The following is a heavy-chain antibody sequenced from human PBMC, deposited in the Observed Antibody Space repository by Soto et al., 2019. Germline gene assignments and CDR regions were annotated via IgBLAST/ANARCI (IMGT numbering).Heavy chain of an antibody. CDR3: AKEXSSGIAARPWYYYGMDV. V-gene: IGHV3-23*01. CDR1: GFTFSSYA. Sequence: PGGSLRLSCAASGFTFSSYAMSWVRQAPGKGLEGVSAISGSGGSTYYADSVKGRFTISRDNSKNTLYLQMNSLRAEDTAVYYCAKEXSSGIAARPWYYYGMDVWGQGTTVTVSS. CDR2: ISGSGGST. D-gene: IGHD6-6*01. J-gene: IGHJ6*02.